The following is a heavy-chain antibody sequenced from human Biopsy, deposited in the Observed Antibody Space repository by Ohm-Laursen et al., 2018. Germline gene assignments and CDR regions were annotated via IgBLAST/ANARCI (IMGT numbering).Heavy chain of an antibody. J-gene: IGHJ4*02. D-gene: IGHD4-23*01. CDR3: ARGSNDFGGLYFPR. CDR1: GGSFTGHY. Sequence: SETLSITCTVSGGSFTGHYWSWIRQPPGKGLEWIGHISYTGYTSYNASLKSRVTISVDTSRNHFSLRLSSLTAADTAVYYCARGSNDFGGLYFPRWGQGTLLTVSS. CDR2: ISYTGYT. V-gene: IGHV4-59*11.